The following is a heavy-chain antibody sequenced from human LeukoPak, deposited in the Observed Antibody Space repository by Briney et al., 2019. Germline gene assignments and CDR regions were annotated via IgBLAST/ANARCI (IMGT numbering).Heavy chain of an antibody. CDR1: GFTFSSYS. CDR3: ARGSYYDILTGYYDAFDI. V-gene: IGHV3-21*01. CDR2: ISSSSSYI. Sequence: GGSLRLSCAASGFTFSSYSMNWVRQAPGKGLEWVSSISSSSSYIYYADSVKGRFTISRDNAKNSLYLQMNSPRAEDTAVYYCARGSYYDILTGYYDAFDIWGQGTMVTVSS. D-gene: IGHD3-9*01. J-gene: IGHJ3*02.